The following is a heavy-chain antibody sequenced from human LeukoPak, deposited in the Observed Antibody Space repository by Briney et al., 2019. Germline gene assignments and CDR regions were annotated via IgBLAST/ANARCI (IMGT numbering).Heavy chain of an antibody. CDR1: GFTFSDYY. J-gene: IGHJ2*01. V-gene: IGHV3-11*01. Sequence: GGSLRLSYAASGFTFSDYYMSWIRQAPGKRLEWVSYISSSGSTIYYGDSVKGRFTISRDNAKNSLYLQMNSLRDEDTVVYYCARDRGVGASYYWYFDLWGRGTLVTVSS. D-gene: IGHD1-26*01. CDR3: ARDRGVGASYYWYFDL. CDR2: ISSSGSTI.